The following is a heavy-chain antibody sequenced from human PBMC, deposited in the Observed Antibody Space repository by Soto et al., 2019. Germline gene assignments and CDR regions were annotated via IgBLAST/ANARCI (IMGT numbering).Heavy chain of an antibody. J-gene: IGHJ6*02. CDR2: ISGDGGST. CDR3: SRPYYYYYGMDV. CDR1: GFTFDDYA. Sequence: QLGGSLRLSCAASGFTFDDYAMHWVRQAPGKGLEWVSLISGDGGSTYYADSVKGRFTISRDNSKNSLYLQMTSLRTEDTALYYCSRPYYYYYGMDVWGQGTTVTVSS. V-gene: IGHV3-43*02.